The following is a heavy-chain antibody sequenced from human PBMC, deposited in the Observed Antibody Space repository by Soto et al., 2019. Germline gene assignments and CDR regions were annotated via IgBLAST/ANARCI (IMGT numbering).Heavy chain of an antibody. CDR2: IYYSGST. Sequence: PSETLSLTCTVSGGSISSYYWSWIRQPPGKGLEWIGYIYYSGSTNYNPSLKSRVTISVDTSKNQFSLKLSSVTAADTAVYYCARRSRLRAYWYFDLWGRGTLVTVSS. V-gene: IGHV4-59*08. J-gene: IGHJ2*01. CDR3: ARRSRLRAYWYFDL. CDR1: GGSISSYY. D-gene: IGHD5-12*01.